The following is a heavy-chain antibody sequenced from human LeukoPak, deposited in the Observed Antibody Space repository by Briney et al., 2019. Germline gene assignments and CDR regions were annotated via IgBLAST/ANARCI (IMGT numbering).Heavy chain of an antibody. CDR3: AKDRTTAPRIIDY. CDR2: FSGSGST. J-gene: IGHJ4*02. V-gene: IGHV3-23*01. Sequence: GGSLRLSCAGFGFTFSNYAMSWVRQAPGKGLEWVSGFSGSGSTYYADSVKGRFTISRDNSKNTLYLQMNSLRAEDTAVYYCAKDRTTAPRIIDYWGQGTLVIVSS. CDR1: GFTFSNYA. D-gene: IGHD1-1*01.